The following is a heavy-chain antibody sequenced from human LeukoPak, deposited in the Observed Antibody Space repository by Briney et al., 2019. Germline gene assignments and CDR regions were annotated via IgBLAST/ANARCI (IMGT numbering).Heavy chain of an antibody. D-gene: IGHD2-15*01. CDR2: ISAYNGNT. Sequence: ASVTVSCKASGYTFTSYGISWVRQAPGQGLEWMGWISAYNGNTNYAQKLQGRVTMTTDTSTSTAYMELRSLRSDDTAVYYCARDPPRIVVVVAATNYYGMDVWGQGTTATVSS. CDR3: ARDPPRIVVVVAATNYYGMDV. J-gene: IGHJ6*02. CDR1: GYTFTSYG. V-gene: IGHV1-18*01.